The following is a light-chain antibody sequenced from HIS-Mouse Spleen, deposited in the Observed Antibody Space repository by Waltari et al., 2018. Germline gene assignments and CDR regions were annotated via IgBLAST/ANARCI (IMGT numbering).Light chain of an antibody. J-gene: IGKJ2*01. CDR1: QSISSW. CDR3: QQYNSYSPKYT. Sequence: DIQMTQSPSTLSASVGDSVTITYRASQSISSWLAWYQQKPGKAPKLLIYKASSLESGVPSRFSGSGSGTEFTLTISSLQPDDFATYYCQQYNSYSPKYTFGQGTKLEIK. V-gene: IGKV1-5*03. CDR2: KAS.